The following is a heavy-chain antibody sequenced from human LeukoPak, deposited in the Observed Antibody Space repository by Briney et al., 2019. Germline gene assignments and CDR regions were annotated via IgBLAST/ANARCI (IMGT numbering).Heavy chain of an antibody. CDR3: AIAYYDILTGTRHYYYYYMDV. J-gene: IGHJ6*03. D-gene: IGHD3-9*01. V-gene: IGHV1-8*02. CDR1: GYTFTSYD. CDR2: INPNSGGT. Sequence: ASVKVSCKASGYTFTSYDINWVRQAPGQGLEWMGWINPNSGGTNYAQKFQGRVTMTRDTSTSTAYMELSSLRSEDTAVYYCAIAYYDILTGTRHYYYYYMDVWGKGTTVTISS.